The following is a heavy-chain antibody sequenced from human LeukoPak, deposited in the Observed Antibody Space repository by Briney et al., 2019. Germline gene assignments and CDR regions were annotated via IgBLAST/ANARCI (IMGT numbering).Heavy chain of an antibody. Sequence: PGGSLRLSCAASGFTFSSYAMRWVRQAPGKGLEWVSTISGSGGSTYYADSVKGRFTISRDNSKNTLYLQLNSLTAEDTAAYYCARGVRAPFASGGQGPLAT. J-gene: IGHJ4*02. V-gene: IGHV3-23*01. CDR3: ARGVRAPFAS. CDR2: ISGSGGST. CDR1: GFTFSSYA.